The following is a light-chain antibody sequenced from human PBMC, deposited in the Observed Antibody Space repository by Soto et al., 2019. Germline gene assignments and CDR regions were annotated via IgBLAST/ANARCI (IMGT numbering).Light chain of an antibody. CDR1: SSNIGAGYD. CDR3: ASWDVSLNAWV. CDR2: GAT. Sequence: QSVLTQPPSVSGAPGQRVTISCTGSSSNIGAGYDVHWYQQHPGTAPRLLIYGATHRPSGVPERFSGSRSGSSASLTITGLQTEDEADYYCASWDVSLNAWVFGGGTKLTVL. V-gene: IGLV1-40*01. J-gene: IGLJ3*02.